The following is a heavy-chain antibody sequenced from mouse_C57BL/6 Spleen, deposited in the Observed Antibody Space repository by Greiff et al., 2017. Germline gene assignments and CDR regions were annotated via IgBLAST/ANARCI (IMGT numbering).Heavy chain of an antibody. CDR2: ISSGSSTI. V-gene: IGHV5-17*01. CDR3: ARDYGSSYEAWFAY. Sequence: EVQRVESGGGLVKPGGSLKLSCAASGFTFSDYGMHWVRQAPEKGLEWVAYISSGSSTIYYADTVKGRFTISRDNAKNTLFLQITSLRSEDTAMYYCARDYGSSYEAWFAYWGQGALVTVSA. D-gene: IGHD1-1*01. J-gene: IGHJ3*01. CDR1: GFTFSDYG.